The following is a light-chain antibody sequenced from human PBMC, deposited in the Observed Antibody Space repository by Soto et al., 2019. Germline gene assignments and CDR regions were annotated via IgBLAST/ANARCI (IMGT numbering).Light chain of an antibody. CDR2: GAS. V-gene: IGKV3-20*01. CDR3: QQYITSPPGYT. CDR1: QAVSSNF. J-gene: IGKJ2*01. Sequence: EIVLTQSPGTLPLSPGERATLSCRASQAVSSNFLAWYHQKPGQAPRLLIYGASNRATGIPDRFSGSGSGTDFTLSISRLEPEDFAVYYCQQYITSPPGYTFGQGTKLEMK.